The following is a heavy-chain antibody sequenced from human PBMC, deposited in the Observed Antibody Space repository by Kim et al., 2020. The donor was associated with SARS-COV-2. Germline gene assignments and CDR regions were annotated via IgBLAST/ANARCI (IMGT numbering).Heavy chain of an antibody. CDR3: ARDGCVAATNTCSYYALDV. J-gene: IGHJ6*01. CDR2: INPNTGGT. D-gene: IGHD6-13*01. V-gene: IGHV1-2*04. Sequence: ASVKVSCKSSGYTFTGYNIHWVRQAPGQRLEWMGWINPNTGGTKYAQKFQDWVTMTMDTSINTAYMEMNRLKSDDTAVYFCARDGCVAATNTCSYYALDV. CDR1: GYTFTGYN.